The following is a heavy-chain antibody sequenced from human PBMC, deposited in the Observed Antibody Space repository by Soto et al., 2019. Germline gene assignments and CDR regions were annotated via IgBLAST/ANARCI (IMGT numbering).Heavy chain of an antibody. CDR3: ASGDRGAFDL. Sequence: EVRMVESEGGLVQPGGSLSLSCAASGFTFSYYWMHWVRQAPGQGLLWVSRLHSDGSSTTYADSVKGRFTISRDNAKNTVSLQMNSLRVEDTGVYFCASGDRGAFDLWGQGTMVTVSS. D-gene: IGHD2-21*02. CDR1: GFTFSYYW. V-gene: IGHV3-74*01. J-gene: IGHJ3*01. CDR2: LHSDGSST.